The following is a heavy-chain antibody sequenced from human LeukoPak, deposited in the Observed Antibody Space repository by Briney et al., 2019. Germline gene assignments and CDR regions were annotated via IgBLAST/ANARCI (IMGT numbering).Heavy chain of an antibody. CDR1: GYTFTSYG. Sequence: ASVKISCKASGYTFTSYGISWVRQAPGQGLEWMGWNSAYNGNTNYAQKLQGRVTMTTDTSTSTAYMELRSLRSDDTAVYYCARDTAVAGLKAFDIWGQGTMVTVSS. CDR2: NSAYNGNT. V-gene: IGHV1-18*01. CDR3: ARDTAVAGLKAFDI. D-gene: IGHD6-19*01. J-gene: IGHJ3*02.